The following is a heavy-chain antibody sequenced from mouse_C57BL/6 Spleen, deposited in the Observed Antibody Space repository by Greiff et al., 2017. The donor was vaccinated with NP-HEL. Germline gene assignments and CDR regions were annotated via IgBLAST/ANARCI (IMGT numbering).Heavy chain of an antibody. CDR3: ARSDYYGSSYDYFDY. V-gene: IGHV1-52*01. CDR1: GYTFTSYW. D-gene: IGHD1-1*01. J-gene: IGHJ2*01. CDR2: IDPSDSET. Sequence: QVQLQQPGAELVRPGSSVKLSCKASGYTFTSYWMHWVKQRPIQGLAWIGNIDPSDSETHYNQKFKDKATLTVDKSSSTAYMQLSSLTYEDSAVYYCARSDYYGSSYDYFDYWGQGTTLTVSS.